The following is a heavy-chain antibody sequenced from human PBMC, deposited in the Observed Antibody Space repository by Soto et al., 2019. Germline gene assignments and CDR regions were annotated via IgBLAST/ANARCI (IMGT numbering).Heavy chain of an antibody. J-gene: IGHJ5*01. D-gene: IGHD6-13*01. CDR1: GDEFPGYG. CDR3: ARSGAAAFPSNWFDS. V-gene: IGHV5-51*01. Sequence: AFLTISIRGSGDEFPGYGSALVRQMPGNGLEWMGIIFPINSDTRYSPSFKGQVTISADKSINTAYLQWSSLRASDTAMYYCARSGAAAFPSNWFDSWGQGTLVTVYS. CDR2: IFPINSDT.